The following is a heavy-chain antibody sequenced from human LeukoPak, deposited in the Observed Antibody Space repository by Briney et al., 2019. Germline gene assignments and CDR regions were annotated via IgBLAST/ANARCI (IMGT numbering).Heavy chain of an antibody. CDR1: GGSISSGGYS. D-gene: IGHD3-10*01. J-gene: IGHJ4*02. V-gene: IGHV4-30-2*01. CDR2: IYHSGST. CDR3: ARTAKLYGSGRLSTYFDY. Sequence: SETLSLTCAVSGGSISSGGYSWSWLRQPPGKGLEWIGYIYHSGSTYYNPSLKSRVTISVDRSKNQFSLKLSSVTAADTAVYHCARTAKLYGSGRLSTYFDYWGQGTLVTVSS.